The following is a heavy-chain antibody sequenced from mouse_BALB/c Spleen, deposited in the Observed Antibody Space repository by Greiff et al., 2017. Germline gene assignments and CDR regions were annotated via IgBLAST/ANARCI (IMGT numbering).Heavy chain of an antibody. Sequence: EVHLVESGPELVKPGASVKIPCKASGYTFTDYNMDWVKQSHGKSLEWIGDINPNNGGTIYNQKFKGKATLTVDKSSSTAYMELRSLTSEDTAVYYCARPPHYYGSSHWYFDVWGAGTTVTVSS. D-gene: IGHD1-1*01. CDR3: ARPPHYYGSSHWYFDV. CDR2: INPNNGGT. J-gene: IGHJ1*01. V-gene: IGHV1-18*01. CDR1: GYTFTDYN.